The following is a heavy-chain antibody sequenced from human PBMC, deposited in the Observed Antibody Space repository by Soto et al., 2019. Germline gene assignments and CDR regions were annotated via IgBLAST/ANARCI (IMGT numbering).Heavy chain of an antibody. V-gene: IGHV3-23*01. CDR3: ANPLLPQPLYDFWSGYYLGAFDI. Sequence: PGGSLRLSCAASGFTFSSYAMSWVRQAPGKGLEWVSAISGSGGSTYYADSVKGRFTISRDNSKNTLYLQMNSLRAEDTAVYYSANPLLPQPLYDFWSGYYLGAFDIWGQGTMVTVSS. CDR2: ISGSGGST. CDR1: GFTFSSYA. D-gene: IGHD3-3*01. J-gene: IGHJ3*02.